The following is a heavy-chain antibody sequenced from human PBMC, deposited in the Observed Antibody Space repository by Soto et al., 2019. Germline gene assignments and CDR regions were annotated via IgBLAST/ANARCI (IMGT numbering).Heavy chain of an antibody. Sequence: PSQTLSLTCAISGDSVSSNSAAWNWTRQSPSRGLEWLGRTYYRSKWYNDYAVSVKSRITINPDTSKNQFSLQLNSVTPEDTAVYYCARDMISLAITYDPNYFDYWGQGTLVTGSS. D-gene: IGHD3-16*01. CDR1: GDSVSSNSAA. CDR2: TYYRSKWYN. CDR3: ARDMISLAITYDPNYFDY. J-gene: IGHJ4*02. V-gene: IGHV6-1*01.